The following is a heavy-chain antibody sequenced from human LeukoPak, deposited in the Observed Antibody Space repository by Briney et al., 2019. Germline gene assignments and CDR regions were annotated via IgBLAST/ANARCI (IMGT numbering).Heavy chain of an antibody. Sequence: PGGSLRLSCAASGFTFDDYAMPWVRQAPGKGLEWVSGISWNSGSIGYADSVKGRFTISRDNAKNSLYLQMNSLRAEDTALYYCAKDSATMVRGVMEFDPWGQGTLVTVSS. CDR2: ISWNSGSI. V-gene: IGHV3-9*01. D-gene: IGHD3-10*01. CDR3: AKDSATMVRGVMEFDP. CDR1: GFTFDDYA. J-gene: IGHJ5*02.